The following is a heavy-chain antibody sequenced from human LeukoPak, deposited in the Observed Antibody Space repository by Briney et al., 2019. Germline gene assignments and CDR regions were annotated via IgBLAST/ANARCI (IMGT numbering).Heavy chain of an antibody. J-gene: IGHJ4*02. CDR2: IYSGGST. V-gene: IGHV3-66*01. D-gene: IGHD3-16*01. CDR1: GFTFSSYW. Sequence: PGGSLRLSCAASGFTFSSYWMSWVRQAPGKGLEWVSVIYSGGSTFYADSVKGRFTISRDNSKNTLYLQMNSLRAEDTAVYYCARVFRGPRGYFDYWGQGTLVTVSS. CDR3: ARVFRGPRGYFDY.